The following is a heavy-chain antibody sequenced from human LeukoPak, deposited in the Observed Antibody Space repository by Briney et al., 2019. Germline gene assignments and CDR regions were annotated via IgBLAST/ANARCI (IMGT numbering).Heavy chain of an antibody. CDR1: GGSVSSGSYY. CDR3: ARATPYYDFWSGYYTPHAFDI. J-gene: IGHJ3*02. CDR2: IYYSGST. V-gene: IGHV4-61*01. D-gene: IGHD3-3*01. Sequence: SETLSLTCTVSGGSVSSGSYYWSWIRQPPGKGLGWIGYIYYSGSTNYNPSLKSRVTISVDTSKNQFSLKLSSVTAADTAVYYCARATPYYDFWSGYYTPHAFDIWGQGTMVTVSS.